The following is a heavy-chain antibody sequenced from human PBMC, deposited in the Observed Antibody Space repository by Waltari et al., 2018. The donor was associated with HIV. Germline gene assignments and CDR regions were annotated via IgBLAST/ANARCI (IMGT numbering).Heavy chain of an antibody. V-gene: IGHV1-2*02. J-gene: IGHJ4*02. D-gene: IGHD6-6*01. CDR1: GYTFTGYY. CDR3: AREDSSSSGGFALDY. Sequence: PGASVKVSCKASGYTFTGYYIHWVRQAPGQGLEWMGWINPNSGDTNYAQKFLGRVTMTRDTSISTAYMELSRLKSDDTAMYYCAREDSSSSGGFALDYWGQRTLVTVFS. CDR2: INPNSGDT.